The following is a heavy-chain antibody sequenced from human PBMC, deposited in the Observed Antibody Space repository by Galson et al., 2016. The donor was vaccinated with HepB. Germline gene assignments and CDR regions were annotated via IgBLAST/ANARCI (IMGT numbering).Heavy chain of an antibody. V-gene: IGHV4-31*03. J-gene: IGHJ5*02. CDR3: ARQYNMIFDP. CDR2: ISYSWNT. CDR1: GGSISSGSYF. Sequence: TLSLTCTVSGGSISSGSYFWGWVRQHPGKGLEWIGYISYSWNTHYNPSLRSRVTISADTPKNQFSLKVNSATAADTAVYICARQYNMIFDPWGQGTLVTVSS. D-gene: IGHD1-1*01.